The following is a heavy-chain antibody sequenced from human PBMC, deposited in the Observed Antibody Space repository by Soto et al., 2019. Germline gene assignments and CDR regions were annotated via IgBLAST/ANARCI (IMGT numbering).Heavy chain of an antibody. CDR2: ISPNGNRP. Sequence: GGALRLFSSASGFPFSTYSMYRVRQTRGKGLEYVSAISPNGNRPYYAASVKGRFTISRDNSENKLYLQMTSRRVEDSAPYYFVQELHISDWCWGRGPLVTVS. CDR1: GFPFSTYS. D-gene: IGHD2-21*01. J-gene: IGHJ4*02. V-gene: IGHV3-64D*06. CDR3: VQELHISDWC.